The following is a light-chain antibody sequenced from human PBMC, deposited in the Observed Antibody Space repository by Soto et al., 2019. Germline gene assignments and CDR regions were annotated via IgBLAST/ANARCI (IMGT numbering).Light chain of an antibody. J-gene: IGLJ2*01. V-gene: IGLV1-40*01. CDR2: GNS. CDR1: SSNIGAGYD. CDR3: LSYDSSLSGSVV. Sequence: QSVLTQPPSVSGAPGQRVTISCTGSSSNIGAGYDVHWYQQLPGTAPKLLIYGNSNRPSGVPDRFSGSKSGTSASLAITGLQDEDEADYYCLSYDSSLSGSVVFGGGTKLTVL.